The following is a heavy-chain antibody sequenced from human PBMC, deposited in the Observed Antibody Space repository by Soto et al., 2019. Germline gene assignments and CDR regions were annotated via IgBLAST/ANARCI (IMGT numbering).Heavy chain of an antibody. CDR2: ISWNSGSI. Sequence: EVQLVESGGGLVQPGRSLRLSCAASGFTFDDYAMHWVRQAPGQGLEWVSGISWNSGSIGYADSVKGRFAISRDNAKNSLYLQMNSLRAEDTALYYCAKAFERYCSGGSCYFDDWGQGTLVTVSS. CDR1: GFTFDDYA. V-gene: IGHV3-9*01. D-gene: IGHD2-15*01. J-gene: IGHJ4*02. CDR3: AKAFERYCSGGSCYFDD.